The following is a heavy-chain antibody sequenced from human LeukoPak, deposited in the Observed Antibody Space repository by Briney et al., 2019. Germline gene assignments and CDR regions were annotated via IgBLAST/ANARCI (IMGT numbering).Heavy chain of an antibody. Sequence: SETLSLTCTVSGGSISGYYWSWIRQPPGKGLEWIGYIYYSGSTNYNPSLKSRVTISVDTSKNQFSLKLSSVTAADTAVYYCARAGGSGSYFVWFDPWGQGTLVTVSS. V-gene: IGHV4-59*01. CDR2: IYYSGST. CDR1: GGSISGYY. CDR3: ARAGGSGSYFVWFDP. D-gene: IGHD3-10*01. J-gene: IGHJ5*02.